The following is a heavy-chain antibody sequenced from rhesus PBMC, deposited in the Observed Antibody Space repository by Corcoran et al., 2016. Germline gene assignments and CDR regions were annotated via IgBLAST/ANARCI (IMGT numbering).Heavy chain of an antibody. CDR2: IIPLVGIT. CDR1: GFTFGSYA. J-gene: IGHJ6*01. CDR3: ARSLYSGSPYGLDS. V-gene: IGHV1-198*02. Sequence: QVQLVQSGAEVKKPGASVKVSCKASGFTFGSYAISWVRQAPGQGLEWMGVIIPLVGITNYAEKFQGRVTITADTSTRTAYRERSSLRAEDTAVYYCARSLYSGSPYGLDSWGQGVVVTVSS. D-gene: IGHD6-25*01.